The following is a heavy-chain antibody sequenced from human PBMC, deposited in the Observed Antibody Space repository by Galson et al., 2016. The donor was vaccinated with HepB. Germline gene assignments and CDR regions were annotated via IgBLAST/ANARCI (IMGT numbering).Heavy chain of an antibody. D-gene: IGHD2-15*01. CDR1: RFTFSSYS. Sequence: SLRLSCAASRFTFSSYSMNWVRQAPGKGLEWISSITSRSNYRYYADSVKGRVTLSRDNTKNSLYLQMNRLRAEDTAVYYFTRDPGRYCSGGFCYSNPDYNGMDVWGQGTTVIVSS. V-gene: IGHV3-21*01. CDR2: ITSRSNYR. J-gene: IGHJ6*02. CDR3: TRDPGRYCSGGFCYSNPDYNGMDV.